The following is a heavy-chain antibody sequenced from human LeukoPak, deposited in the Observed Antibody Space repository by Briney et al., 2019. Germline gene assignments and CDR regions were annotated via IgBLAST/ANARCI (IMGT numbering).Heavy chain of an antibody. D-gene: IGHD5-12*01. J-gene: IGHJ6*02. V-gene: IGHV4-34*01. Sequence: SETLSLTCAVYGGSFSGYYWSWLRQPPGKGLEWIGEINHSGSTNYNPSLKSRVTISVDTSKNQFSLKLNSVTAADTAVYYCARDIVATINDYYGMDVWGQGTTVTVSS. CDR3: ARDIVATINDYYGMDV. CDR1: GGSFSGYY. CDR2: INHSGST.